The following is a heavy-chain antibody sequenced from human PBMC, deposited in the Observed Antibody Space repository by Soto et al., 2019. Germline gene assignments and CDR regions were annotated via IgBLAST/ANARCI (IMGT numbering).Heavy chain of an antibody. CDR2: MNPNSGNT. Sequence: ASVKVSFKASGYTFTSYDINWVRQATGQGLEWMGWMNPNSGNTGYAQKFQGRVTMTRNTSISTAYMELNSLKTEDTAVYYCARAIRTTVGTTYFEYWGQGALVTVSS. V-gene: IGHV1-8*01. CDR3: ARAIRTTVGTTYFEY. CDR1: GYTFTSYD. D-gene: IGHD4-17*01. J-gene: IGHJ4*02.